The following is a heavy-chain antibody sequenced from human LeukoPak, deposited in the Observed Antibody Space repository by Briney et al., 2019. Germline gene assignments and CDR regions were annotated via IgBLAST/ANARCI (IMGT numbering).Heavy chain of an antibody. CDR1: GGSISSGGYY. Sequence: SQTLSLTCTVSGGSISSGGYYWSWIRQHPGKGLEWIGYIYCSGSTYYNPSLKSRVTISVDTSKNQFSLKLSSVTAADTAVYYCARAYSSGWAYYYYDGMDVWGQGTTVTVSS. D-gene: IGHD6-19*01. V-gene: IGHV4-31*03. CDR2: IYCSGST. CDR3: ARAYSSGWAYYYYDGMDV. J-gene: IGHJ6*02.